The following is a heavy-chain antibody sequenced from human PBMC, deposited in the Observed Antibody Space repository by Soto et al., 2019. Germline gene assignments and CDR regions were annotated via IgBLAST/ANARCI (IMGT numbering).Heavy chain of an antibody. Sequence: QVQLQESGPGLVKPSQTLSLTCTVSGGSISSGGYYWSWIRQHPGKGLEWIVYIYYSGSTYYNPSLKSRVTISVDTSKNQFSLKLSSVTAADTAMYYCARDGVPHYYDSSGSGMDVWGQGTTVTVSS. CDR3: ARDGVPHYYDSSGSGMDV. V-gene: IGHV4-31*03. CDR1: GGSISSGGYY. D-gene: IGHD3-22*01. J-gene: IGHJ6*02. CDR2: IYYSGST.